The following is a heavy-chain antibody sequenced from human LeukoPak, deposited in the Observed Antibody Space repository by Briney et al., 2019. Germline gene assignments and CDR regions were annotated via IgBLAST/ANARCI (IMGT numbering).Heavy chain of an antibody. D-gene: IGHD3-3*01. J-gene: IGHJ4*02. CDR1: GGSFSGYY. CDR3: ARDRGEYYDFWSGYYRKGYYFDY. V-gene: IGHV4-34*01. CDR2: INHSGST. Sequence: SETLSLTCAVYGGSFSGYYWSWIRQPPGKGLEWIGEINHSGSTNYNPSLKSRVTISVDTSKNQFSLKLSSVTAADTAVYYCARDRGEYYDFWSGYYRKGYYFDYWGQGTLVTVSS.